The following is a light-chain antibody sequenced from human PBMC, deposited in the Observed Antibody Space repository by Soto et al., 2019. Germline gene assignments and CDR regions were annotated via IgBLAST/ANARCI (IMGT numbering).Light chain of an antibody. CDR2: DVS. CDR1: QSVTRN. V-gene: IGKV3D-15*01. CDR3: QQYNNWPPLT. J-gene: IGKJ4*01. Sequence: ELVRTQPPATLSVSPGERPPLSCRPSQSVTRNLAWYQQKPGQAPRLLIYDVSTRATGIPARFSGSGSGTEFTLTISSLQSEDFAVYYCQQYNNWPPLTFGGGTKVEIK.